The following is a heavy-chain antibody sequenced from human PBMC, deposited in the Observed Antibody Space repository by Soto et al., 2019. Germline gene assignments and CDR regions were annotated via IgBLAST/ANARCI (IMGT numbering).Heavy chain of an antibody. CDR2: ISYDGSNK. CDR1: GFTFSSYA. CDR3: ASGGYYDSSGYPRTRGYFDY. J-gene: IGHJ4*02. V-gene: IGHV3-30-3*01. D-gene: IGHD3-22*01. Sequence: GGSLRLSCAASGFTFSSYAMHWVRQAPGKGLEWVAVISYDGSNKYYADSVKGRFTISRDNSKNTLYLQMNSLRAEDTAVYYCASGGYYDSSGYPRTRGYFDYWGQGTLVTVSS.